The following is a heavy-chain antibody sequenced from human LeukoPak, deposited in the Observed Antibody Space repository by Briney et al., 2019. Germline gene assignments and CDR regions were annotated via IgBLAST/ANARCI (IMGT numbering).Heavy chain of an antibody. D-gene: IGHD6-6*01. CDR3: ARASLYSSSGYYYYYMDV. CDR1: GGTFSSNA. J-gene: IGHJ6*03. Sequence: ASVKVSCKASGGTFSSNATSWVRQAPGQGLEWMGGIIPIFGTANYAQKFQGRVTITADESTSTAYMELSSLRSEDTAVYYCARASLYSSSGYYYYYMDVWGKGTTVTVSS. CDR2: IIPIFGTA. V-gene: IGHV1-69*13.